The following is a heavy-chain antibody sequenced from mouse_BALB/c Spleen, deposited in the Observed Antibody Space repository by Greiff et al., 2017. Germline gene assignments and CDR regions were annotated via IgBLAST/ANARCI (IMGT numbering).Heavy chain of an antibody. D-gene: IGHD1-2*01. V-gene: IGHV5-6-4*01. CDR3: TRDYGYGYFDY. Sequence: EVQLVESGGGLVKPGGSLKLSCAASGFTFSSYTMSWVRQTPEKRLEWVATISSGGSYTYYPDSVTGRFTISSDNAKNTLFLQMSSLKSEDTAMYYCTRDYGYGYFDYWGQGTTLTVSS. CDR1: GFTFSSYT. CDR2: ISSGGSYT. J-gene: IGHJ2*01.